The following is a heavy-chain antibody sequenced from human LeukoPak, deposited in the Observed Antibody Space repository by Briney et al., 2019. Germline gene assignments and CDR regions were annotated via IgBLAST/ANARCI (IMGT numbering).Heavy chain of an antibody. J-gene: IGHJ2*01. CDR2: IKSKTDGGTT. D-gene: IGHD3-22*01. CDR1: GFTFSNAW. CDR3: STTAYYDYSDL. V-gene: IGHV3-15*01. Sequence: PGESLTLSCAASGFTFSNAWMTWVRQAPGKGLEWLGRIKSKTDGGTTAYAAPVNGRFTILRDDSRNTLYLQMNSVKTEDAAVYYCSTTAYYDYSDLWGRGSLVTVSS.